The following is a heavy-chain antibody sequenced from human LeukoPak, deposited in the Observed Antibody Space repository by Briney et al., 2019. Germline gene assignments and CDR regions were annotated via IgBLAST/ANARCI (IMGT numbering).Heavy chain of an antibody. CDR3: AAPEGYSRGFDY. CDR2: IYYSGST. J-gene: IGHJ4*02. CDR1: GGSISSSSYY. D-gene: IGHD6-13*01. V-gene: IGHV4-39*01. Sequence: SETLSLTCTVSGGSISSSSYYWGWIRQPPGKGLEWIGSIYYSGSTYYNPSLKSRVTISVDTSKNQFSLKLSSVTAADTAVYYCAAPEGYSRGFDYWGQGTLVTVSS.